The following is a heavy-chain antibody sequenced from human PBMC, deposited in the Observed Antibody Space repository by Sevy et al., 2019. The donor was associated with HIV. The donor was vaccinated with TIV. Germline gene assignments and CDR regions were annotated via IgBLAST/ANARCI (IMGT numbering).Heavy chain of an antibody. Sequence: GGSLRLSYSTFGFTFSNYGMHWVRQAPGRGLEWVAAIFSDGNYQYYADSVKGRVTISRDNSKNTLYLQMSSLRADDTAMYYCARESGSGWYVDSWGRGTLVTVSS. CDR2: IFSDGNYQ. D-gene: IGHD6-19*01. V-gene: IGHV3-33*08. CDR1: GFTFSNYG. CDR3: ARESGSGWYVDS. J-gene: IGHJ4*02.